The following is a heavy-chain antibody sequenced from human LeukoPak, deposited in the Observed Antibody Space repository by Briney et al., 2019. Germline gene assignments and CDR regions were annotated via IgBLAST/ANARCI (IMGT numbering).Heavy chain of an antibody. V-gene: IGHV3-74*01. J-gene: IGHJ4*02. Sequence: GGSLRLSRAASGFTFSSYWMHWVRQVPGKGLVWVSRINSDGSSTSYADSVKGRFTISRDNAKNTMYLQMNSLRAEDTAVYYCARVYCSGGSCYSGYHFDYWGQGTLVTVSS. CDR1: GFTFSSYW. CDR2: INSDGSST. CDR3: ARVYCSGGSCYSGYHFDY. D-gene: IGHD2-15*01.